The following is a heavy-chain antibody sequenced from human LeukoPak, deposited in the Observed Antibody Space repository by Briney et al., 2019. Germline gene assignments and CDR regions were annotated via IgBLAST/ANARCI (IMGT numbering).Heavy chain of an antibody. D-gene: IGHD2/OR15-2a*01. Sequence: GGSLRLSCAASGFTFSSYWMHWVRQAPGKGLNWVSIIYSGGTTYYADSVKGRFTISRDNSKNTVYLQMNSLRAEDTAVYFCARDFAFSDWGQGTLVTVSS. J-gene: IGHJ4*02. CDR1: GFTFSSYW. CDR3: ARDFAFSD. V-gene: IGHV3-66*01. CDR2: IYSGGTT.